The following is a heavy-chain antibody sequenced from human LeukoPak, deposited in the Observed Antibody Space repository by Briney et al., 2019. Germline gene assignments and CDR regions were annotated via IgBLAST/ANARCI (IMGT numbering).Heavy chain of an antibody. CDR1: GGSFSGYY. CDR2: INHSGVT. D-gene: IGHD3-3*02. Sequence: SETLSLTCAVYGGSFSGYYWDWIRQPPGKGLEWIGEINHSGVTNYNPPLESRVTISVDTSKNQFSLKMRSVPAADTAVYYWALDISGGGYWGQGTLVTVSS. V-gene: IGHV4-34*01. CDR3: ALDISGGGY. J-gene: IGHJ4*02.